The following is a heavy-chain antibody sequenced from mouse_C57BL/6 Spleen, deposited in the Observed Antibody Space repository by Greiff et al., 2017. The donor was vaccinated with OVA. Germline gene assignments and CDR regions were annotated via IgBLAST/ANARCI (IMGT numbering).Heavy chain of an antibody. J-gene: IGHJ1*03. D-gene: IGHD1-1*01. Sequence: VQLQQSGAELVKPGASVKISCKASGYAFSSYWMNWVKQRPGKGLEWIGQIYPGDGDTNYNGKFKGKAPLTADKSSSTAYMQLSSLTSEDSAVYFCARGVYYGSSYYWYFDVWGTGTTVTVSS. CDR3: ARGVYYGSSYYWYFDV. CDR1: GYAFSSYW. CDR2: IYPGDGDT. V-gene: IGHV1-80*01.